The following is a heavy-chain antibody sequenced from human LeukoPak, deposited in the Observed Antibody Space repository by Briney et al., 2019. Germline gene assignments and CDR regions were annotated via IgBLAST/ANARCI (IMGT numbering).Heavy chain of an antibody. Sequence: GGSLRLSCAASGFTFSSYWMHWVRQAPGKGLEWVSVISGGGSRTYYAASVKGRFTISRDNSENTLYLQMNSLRADDTAVYYCAKGTYYHTSGTSSTETFGENWGQGTLVTVSS. J-gene: IGHJ4*02. CDR1: GFTFSSYW. CDR3: AKGTYYHTSGTSSTETFGEN. D-gene: IGHD3-10*01. CDR2: ISGGGSRT. V-gene: IGHV3-23*01.